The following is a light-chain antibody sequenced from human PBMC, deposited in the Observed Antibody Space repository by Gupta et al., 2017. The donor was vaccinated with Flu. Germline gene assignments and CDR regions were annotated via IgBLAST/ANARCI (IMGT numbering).Light chain of an antibody. Sequence: HSALTQPAPVSGSPGHSITISCTGTSSDIGSYNRVSWYQQHPGKAPKLMIYEVTKRPSGACNRFSGSRSGNTASLTISGLQGDDEADYYCCSYAGSTTHVVFGGGTKLTVL. CDR1: SSDIGSYNR. CDR3: CSYAGSTTHVV. V-gene: IGLV2-23*02. CDR2: EVT. J-gene: IGLJ2*01.